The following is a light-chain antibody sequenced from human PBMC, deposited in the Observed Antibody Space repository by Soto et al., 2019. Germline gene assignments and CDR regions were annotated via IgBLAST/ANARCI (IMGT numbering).Light chain of an antibody. J-gene: IGLJ2*01. Sequence: QSALTQPASVSGSRGQSITISCTGTSSDVGSYNLVSWYQQHPGKAPKLMIYEGSKRPSGVSNRFSGSTSGNTASLTISGLQAEDEADYYCCSYAGSSTFSAVFGGGTNLTVL. CDR3: CSYAGSSTFSAV. V-gene: IGLV2-23*03. CDR1: SSDVGSYNL. CDR2: EGS.